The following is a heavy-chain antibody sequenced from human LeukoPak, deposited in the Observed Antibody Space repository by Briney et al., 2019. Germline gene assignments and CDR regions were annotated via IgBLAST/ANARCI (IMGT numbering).Heavy chain of an antibody. Sequence: GGPLRLSCAASGFTFSSYAMSWVRQAPGKGLEWVSAISGSGGSTYYADSVKGRFTISRDNSKNTLYLQMNSLRAEDTAVYYCARGPIAAADYYFDYWGQGTLVTVSS. J-gene: IGHJ4*02. V-gene: IGHV3-23*01. CDR2: ISGSGGST. CDR1: GFTFSSYA. D-gene: IGHD6-13*01. CDR3: ARGPIAAADYYFDY.